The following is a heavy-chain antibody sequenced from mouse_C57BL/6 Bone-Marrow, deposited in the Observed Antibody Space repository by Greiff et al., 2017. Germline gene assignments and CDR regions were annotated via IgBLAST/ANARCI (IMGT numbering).Heavy chain of an antibody. V-gene: IGHV1-82*01. J-gene: IGHJ1*03. CDR3: ARGGDDYDGTGYFDV. D-gene: IGHD2-4*01. CDR1: GYAFSSSW. CDR2: IYPGDGDT. Sequence: VQGVESGPELVKPGASVKISCKASGYAFSSSWMNWVKQRPGKGLAWIGRIYPGDGDTNYNGKFKGKATLTADKSSSTAYMQLSSLTSEDSAVYFCARGGDDYDGTGYFDVWGTGTTVTVSS.